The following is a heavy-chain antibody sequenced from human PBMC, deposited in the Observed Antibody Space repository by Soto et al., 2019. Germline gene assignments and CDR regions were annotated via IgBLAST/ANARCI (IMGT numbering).Heavy chain of an antibody. D-gene: IGHD2-2*02. CDR3: ARGGYCSSTSCYKAKAYYYDSSGYYQFDY. CDR1: GGSISSYY. Sequence: PSETLSLTCTVSGGSISSYYWSWIRQPPGKGLEWTGYIYYSGSTNYNPSLKSRVTISVDTSKNQFSLKLSSVTAADTAVYYCARGGYCSSTSCYKAKAYYYDSSGYYQFDYWGQGTLVTVSS. CDR2: IYYSGST. V-gene: IGHV4-59*01. J-gene: IGHJ4*02.